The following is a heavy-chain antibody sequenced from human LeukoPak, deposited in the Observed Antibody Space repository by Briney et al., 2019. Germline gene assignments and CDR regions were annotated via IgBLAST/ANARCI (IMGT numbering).Heavy chain of an antibody. V-gene: IGHV3-21*01. D-gene: IGHD3-10*01. CDR2: ISNSSSYI. Sequence: PGGSLRLSCAASGFTFSSYSMNWVRQAPGKGLEWVSSISNSSSYIYYADSVKGRFTISRDNAKNSLYLQMNSLRAEDTAVYYCARDSVGYGSGRGDYWGQGTLVTVSS. J-gene: IGHJ4*02. CDR3: ARDSVGYGSGRGDY. CDR1: GFTFSSYS.